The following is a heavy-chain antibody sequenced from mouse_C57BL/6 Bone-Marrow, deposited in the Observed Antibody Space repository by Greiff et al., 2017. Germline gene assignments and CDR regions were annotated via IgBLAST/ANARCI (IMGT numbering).Heavy chain of an antibody. CDR1: GYTFTSYW. CDR3: ARYSSYVDYAMDY. CDR2: INPSNGGT. V-gene: IGHV1-53*01. Sequence: QVQLQQPGTELVKPGASVKLSCKASGYTFTSYWMHWVKQRPGQGLEWIGNINPSNGGTNYNEKFKSKATLTVDKSSSTAYMQRSSLTSEDSAVYYCARYSSYVDYAMDYWGQGTSVTVSS. D-gene: IGHD1-1*01. J-gene: IGHJ4*01.